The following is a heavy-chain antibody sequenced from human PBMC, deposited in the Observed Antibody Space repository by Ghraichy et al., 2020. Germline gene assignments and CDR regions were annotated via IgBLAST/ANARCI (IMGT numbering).Heavy chain of an antibody. CDR3: AKDQGPGDPAWFDP. D-gene: IGHD2-21*01. CDR1: GFTFSTYA. Sequence: GESLNISCAASGFTFSTYAMSWVRQAPGKGLEWVSGISGNGGSRFYADSVKGRFTISRDNSKNTMYLQMSSLRAEDTARYYCAKDQGPGDPAWFDPWGQGTLVIVSS. CDR2: ISGNGGSR. V-gene: IGHV3-23*01. J-gene: IGHJ5*02.